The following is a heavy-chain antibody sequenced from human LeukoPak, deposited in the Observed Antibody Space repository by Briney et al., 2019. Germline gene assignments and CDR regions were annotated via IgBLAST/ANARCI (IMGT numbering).Heavy chain of an antibody. CDR1: GYTFTSYG. D-gene: IGHD2-8*01. CDR3: ARDLGYCTNGVCSDDY. CDR2: ISAYNGNT. J-gene: IGHJ4*02. V-gene: IGHV1-18*01. Sequence: SVKVSCKASGYTFTSYGISWVRQAPGQGLEWMGWISAYNGNTNYAQKLQGRVTMTTDTSTSTAYMELRSLRSDDTAVYYCARDLGYCTNGVCSDDYWGQGTLVTVSS.